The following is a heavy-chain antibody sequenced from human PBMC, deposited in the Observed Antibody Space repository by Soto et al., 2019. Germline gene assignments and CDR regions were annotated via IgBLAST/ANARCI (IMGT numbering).Heavy chain of an antibody. CDR3: SSTPGYCSGGSCYYYYYGLDV. V-gene: IGHV1-18*01. CDR2: ISAHNGNT. Sequence: QVQLVQSGAEVKKPGASVKVSCKASGYTFTSYGISWVRQAPAQGLEWMGWISAHNGNTNYAQKLQGRVNMTTDTSTSTAYMALRSLRSDGTAVYYCSSTPGYCSGGSCYYYYYGLDVWGQGTTVTVSS. CDR1: GYTFTSYG. J-gene: IGHJ6*02. D-gene: IGHD2-15*01.